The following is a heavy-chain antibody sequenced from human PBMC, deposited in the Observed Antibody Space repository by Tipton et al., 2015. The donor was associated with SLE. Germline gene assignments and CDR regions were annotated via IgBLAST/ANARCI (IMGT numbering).Heavy chain of an antibody. V-gene: IGHV4-34*01. J-gene: IGHJ6*03. CDR3: ARGPIEGYYYYYMDV. Sequence: LEWIGEVNHRGSTHYNPSLKSRVTISVDTSKNQFSLKLSSVTAADTAVYYCARGPIEGYYYYYMDVWGKGTTVTVSS. CDR2: VNHRGST. D-gene: IGHD1-26*01.